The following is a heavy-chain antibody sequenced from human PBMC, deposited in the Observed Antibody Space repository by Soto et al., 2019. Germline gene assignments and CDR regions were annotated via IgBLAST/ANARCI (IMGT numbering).Heavy chain of an antibody. CDR2: IYYSGST. Sequence: QVQLQESGPGLVKPSETLSLTCTVSGGSVSSGSYFWSCIRQPPGKGLEWIGYIYYSGSTNYNPSLKSRVTSSVDTSKNQFSVKLSSVAAADTAVYYWARDYSSPSNYYYYCGMDVWGQATTVTVSS. J-gene: IGHJ6*02. CDR1: GGSVSSGSYF. V-gene: IGHV4-61*01. D-gene: IGHD6-6*01. CDR3: ARDYSSPSNYYYYCGMDV.